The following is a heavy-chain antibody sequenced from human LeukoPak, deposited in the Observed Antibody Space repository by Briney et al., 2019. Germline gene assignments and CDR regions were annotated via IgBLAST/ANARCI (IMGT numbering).Heavy chain of an antibody. J-gene: IGHJ4*02. CDR2: INTDGRST. CDR1: GFTFSSYW. Sequence: GGSLRLSCAASGFTFSSYWMHWVRQAPGKGLVWVSHINTDGRSTGHADSVKGRFTISRDNAKNTLYLQMNSLRAEDTAVYYCARPSAAGPYFDYWGQGTLVTVPS. V-gene: IGHV3-74*01. D-gene: IGHD6-13*01. CDR3: ARPSAAGPYFDY.